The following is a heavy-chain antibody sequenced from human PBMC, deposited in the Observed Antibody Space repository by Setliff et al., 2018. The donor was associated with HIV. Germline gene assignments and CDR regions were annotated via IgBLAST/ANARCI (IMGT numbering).Heavy chain of an antibody. CDR1: GYTFTSYY. V-gene: IGHV1-46*01. J-gene: IGHJ3*02. CDR3: ARGDPASYYNFWSGYASETFDI. Sequence: ASVQVSCKASGYTFTSYYMHWVRQAPGQGLEWMGIINPSGGSTSYAQKFQGRVTMTRDTSTSTVYMELSSLRSEDTAVYYCARGDPASYYNFWSGYASETFDIWGQGTMVTVSS. CDR2: INPSGGST. D-gene: IGHD3-3*01.